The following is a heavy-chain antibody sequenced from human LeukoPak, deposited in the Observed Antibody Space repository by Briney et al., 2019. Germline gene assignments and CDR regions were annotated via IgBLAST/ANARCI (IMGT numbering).Heavy chain of an antibody. V-gene: IGHV4-31*03. CDR2: IYYSGST. Sequence: SETLSLTCTVSGGSISSGGYYWSWIRQHPGKGLEWIGYIYYSGSTYYNPSLKSRVTISVDTSKNQFSLKLSSVTAADTAAYYCARAGSTTVVTLDYWGQGTLVTVSS. CDR1: GGSISSGGYY. D-gene: IGHD4-23*01. CDR3: ARAGSTTVVTLDY. J-gene: IGHJ4*02.